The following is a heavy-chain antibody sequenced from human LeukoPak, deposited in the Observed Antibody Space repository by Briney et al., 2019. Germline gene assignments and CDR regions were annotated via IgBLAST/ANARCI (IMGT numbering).Heavy chain of an antibody. CDR2: IKPDGSDT. CDR3: ARDSQPPGGMRFFLPPWFDP. D-gene: IGHD2-8*01. CDR1: GFIFSSHW. V-gene: IGHV3-7*01. J-gene: IGHJ5*02. Sequence: GGSLRLSCEASGFIFSSHWMAWVRQAPGKGLEWVANIKPDGSDTYYVDSVKGRFTITRDNAKKSVFLQMNSLRAEETAVYYCARDSQPPGGMRFFLPPWFDPWGQGTLVTVSS.